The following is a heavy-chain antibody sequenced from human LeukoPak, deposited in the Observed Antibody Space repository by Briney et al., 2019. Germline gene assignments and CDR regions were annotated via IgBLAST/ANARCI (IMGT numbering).Heavy chain of an antibody. J-gene: IGHJ4*02. CDR2: IYYSGST. V-gene: IGHV4-59*01. CDR3: ARSFAGATTWDY. Sequence: SETLSLTCTVSGGSISSYYWSWIRQPPGKGLEWIGYIYYSGSTNYNPSLKSRVTISVDTSKNQFSLKLSSVAAADTAVYYCARSFAGATTWDYWGQGTLVTVSS. D-gene: IGHD1-26*01. CDR1: GGSISSYY.